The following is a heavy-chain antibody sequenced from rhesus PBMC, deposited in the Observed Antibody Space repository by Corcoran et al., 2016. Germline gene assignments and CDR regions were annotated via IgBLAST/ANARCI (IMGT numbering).Heavy chain of an antibody. J-gene: IGHJ5-2*02. CDR2: NRGSSGTT. CDR3: AGMSGYYHYNSLDV. V-gene: IGHV4-165*01. Sequence: QVQLQESGPGLVKPSETLSLTCAVSGGSFSGYYWGWIRQPPGKGLEGIWYNRGSSGTTDYTPALPMRVTISADTSKTQFSLKLSSVTASDTAVYYCAGMSGYYHYNSLDVWGRGVLVTVSS. D-gene: IGHD3-28*01. CDR1: GGSFSGYY.